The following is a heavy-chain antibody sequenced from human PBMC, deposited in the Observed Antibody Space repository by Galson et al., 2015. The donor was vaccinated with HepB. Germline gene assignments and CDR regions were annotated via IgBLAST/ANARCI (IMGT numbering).Heavy chain of an antibody. Sequence: CKASGGTFSSYAISWVRQAPGQGLEWMGGIIPIFGTANYAQKFQGRVTITADESTSTAYIELSSLRSEDTAVYYCARDRATVTTRYFDLWGRGTLVTVSS. CDR2: IIPIFGTA. V-gene: IGHV1-69*01. CDR1: GGTFSSYA. CDR3: ARDRATVTTRYFDL. J-gene: IGHJ2*01. D-gene: IGHD4-11*01.